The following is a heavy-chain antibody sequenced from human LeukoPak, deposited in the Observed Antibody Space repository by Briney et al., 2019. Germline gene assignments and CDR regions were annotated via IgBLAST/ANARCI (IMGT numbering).Heavy chain of an antibody. D-gene: IGHD5-18*01. J-gene: IGHJ4*02. CDR3: ARDPTDGYSHGRNDY. CDR1: GFTFSSYS. Sequence: GGSLRLSCAASGFTFSSYSMNWVRQAPGKGLEWVSSISSSSSYIYYADSVKGRFTISRDNAKNSLYLQMNSLRAEDTAVYYCARDPTDGYSHGRNDYWGQGTLVTVSS. CDR2: ISSSSSYI. V-gene: IGHV3-21*01.